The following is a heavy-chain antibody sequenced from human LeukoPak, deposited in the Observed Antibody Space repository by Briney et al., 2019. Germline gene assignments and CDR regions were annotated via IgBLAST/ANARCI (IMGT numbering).Heavy chain of an antibody. V-gene: IGHV4-59*13. CDR1: GGSISSYH. CDR3: AREGYSYGTSGAFDI. J-gene: IGHJ3*02. D-gene: IGHD5-18*01. Sequence: PWETLSLTCSVSGGSISSYHWRWIRQPPGKGVEWIGYCYYDGSTNYNSSLKGRVTISVDTPKHQFSLKLSAVTAADTAVYYCAREGYSYGTSGAFDIWGQGTMVTVSS. CDR2: CYYDGST.